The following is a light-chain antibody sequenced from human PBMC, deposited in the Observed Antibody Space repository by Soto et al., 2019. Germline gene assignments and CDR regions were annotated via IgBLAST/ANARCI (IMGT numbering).Light chain of an antibody. J-gene: IGKJ4*01. CDR1: QNIIIN. Sequence: DIVMTQSPATLSVSPGERATLSCRASQNIIINLAWYQQKPGQAPRLLIYGASTRATGIPARFSGSGSGTDFTLTISSLQPEDFATYYCQQSYSTLRTFGGGTKVEIK. CDR2: GAS. CDR3: QQSYSTLRT. V-gene: IGKV3-15*01.